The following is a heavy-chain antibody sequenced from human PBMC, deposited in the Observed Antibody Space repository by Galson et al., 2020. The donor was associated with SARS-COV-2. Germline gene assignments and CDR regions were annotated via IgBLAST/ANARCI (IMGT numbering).Heavy chain of an antibody. CDR1: GFTFSDYY. CDR2: ISSSGSTI. J-gene: IGHJ6*02. Sequence: GGSLRLSCAASGFTFSDYYMSWIRQAPGKGLEWVSYISSSGSTIYYADSVKGRFTISRDNAKNSLYLQMNSLRAEDTAVYYCAAPRRTTYYYYGMDVWGQGTTVTVSS. CDR3: AAPRRTTYYYYGMDV. V-gene: IGHV3-11*01.